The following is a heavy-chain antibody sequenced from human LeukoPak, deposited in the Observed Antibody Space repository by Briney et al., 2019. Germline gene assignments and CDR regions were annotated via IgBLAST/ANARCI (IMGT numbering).Heavy chain of an antibody. V-gene: IGHV1-24*01. Sequence: ASVKISCKVSGYTLTELSMHSVRQDLGKGLEWRGGFDPEDGETIYAQKFQGRVTMTEDTSTDTAYMELSSLRSEDTAVYYCATDIFEYSSSGNWFDPWGQGTLVTVSS. CDR2: FDPEDGET. CDR1: GYTLTELS. CDR3: ATDIFEYSSSGNWFDP. D-gene: IGHD6-6*01. J-gene: IGHJ5*02.